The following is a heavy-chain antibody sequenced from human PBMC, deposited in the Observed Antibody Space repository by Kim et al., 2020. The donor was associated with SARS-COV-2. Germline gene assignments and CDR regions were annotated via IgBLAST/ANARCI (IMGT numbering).Heavy chain of an antibody. CDR1: GFTFSNYA. D-gene: IGHD2-15*01. Sequence: GGSLTLSCAVSGFTFSNYAMSWVRQAPGKGLEWVAGIGGGYDAYYADSVRGRFTISRNHFDNKLYLQMNSLRADDAAVYHCAKRAATGVGPYYFDAWGQGTRVTVSS. CDR2: IGGGYDA. CDR3: AKRAATGVGPYYFDA. V-gene: IGHV3-23*01. J-gene: IGHJ4*02.